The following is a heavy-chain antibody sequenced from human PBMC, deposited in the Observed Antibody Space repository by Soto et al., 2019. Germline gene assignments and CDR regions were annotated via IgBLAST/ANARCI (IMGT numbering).Heavy chain of an antibody. J-gene: IGHJ5*02. CDR2: IYHSGST. D-gene: IGHD3-3*01. V-gene: IGHV4-30-2*01. CDR1: GGSISSGGYS. Sequence: SETLSLTCAVSGGSISSGGYSWSWIRQPPGKGLEWIGYIYHSGSTYYNPSLKSRVTISVDRSKNQFSLKLSSVTAADTAVYYCARGGYDFWSGYSNWFDPWGQGTLVTVSS. CDR3: ARGGYDFWSGYSNWFDP.